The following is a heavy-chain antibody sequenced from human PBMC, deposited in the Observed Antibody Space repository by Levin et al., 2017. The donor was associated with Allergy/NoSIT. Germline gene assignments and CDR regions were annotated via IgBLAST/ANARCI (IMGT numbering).Heavy chain of an antibody. Sequence: GGSLRLSCAASGFTFSSYSMSWVRQAPGKGLEWVSTISGSADSTYYADSVKGRFTISRDNSKNTLSLQMNSLRAEDTAVYYCAKASSNTWATFDSWGQGTLVTVSS. D-gene: IGHD1-26*01. V-gene: IGHV3-23*01. J-gene: IGHJ4*02. CDR2: ISGSADST. CDR1: GFTFSSYS. CDR3: AKASSNTWATFDS.